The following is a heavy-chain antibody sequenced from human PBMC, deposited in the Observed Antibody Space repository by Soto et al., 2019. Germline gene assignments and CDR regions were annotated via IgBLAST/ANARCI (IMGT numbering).Heavy chain of an antibody. V-gene: IGHV3-23*01. CDR3: AKNRGYCSGGSCYFDY. CDR2: VSGSGTST. D-gene: IGHD2-15*01. Sequence: GGSLRLSCAASGFTFSSYAMSWVRQAPGKGLEWVSAVSGSGTSTYYADSVKGRFTISRDNSKNTLYLQMNSLRAEDTAVYYCAKNRGYCSGGSCYFDYWGQGALVPVSS. CDR1: GFTFSSYA. J-gene: IGHJ4*02.